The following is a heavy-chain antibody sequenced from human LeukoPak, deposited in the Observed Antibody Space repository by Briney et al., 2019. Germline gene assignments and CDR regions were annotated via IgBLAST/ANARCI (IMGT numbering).Heavy chain of an antibody. D-gene: IGHD3-10*01. CDR3: AKGPMVRGVEDYYYYYMDV. CDR2: IRYEGSNK. CDR1: GFTFSSYG. J-gene: IGHJ6*03. Sequence: GGSLRLSCAASGFTFSSYGMHWVRQAPGKGLEWVAFIRYEGSNKYYADSVKGRFTIARHNSQHTLYLEMNSLRAEDTAVYYCAKGPMVRGVEDYYYYYMDVWRKGTTATISS. V-gene: IGHV3-30*02.